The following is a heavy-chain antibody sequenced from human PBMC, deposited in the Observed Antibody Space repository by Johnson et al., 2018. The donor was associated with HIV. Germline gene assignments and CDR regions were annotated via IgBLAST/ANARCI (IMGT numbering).Heavy chain of an antibody. J-gene: IGHJ3*02. D-gene: IGHD6-19*01. CDR1: GFTFGDYA. Sequence: VQLVESGGGLVQPGRSLRLSCTASGFTFGDYAMSWVRQAPGKGLEWVGFIRSKAYGGTTEYAASVKGRFTISRDDSKSIAYLKMNSLKTEDTAVYYCTRFRVSSGWDDAFDSWGQGTMVTVSS. CDR2: IRSKAYGGTT. V-gene: IGHV3-49*04. CDR3: TRFRVSSGWDDAFDS.